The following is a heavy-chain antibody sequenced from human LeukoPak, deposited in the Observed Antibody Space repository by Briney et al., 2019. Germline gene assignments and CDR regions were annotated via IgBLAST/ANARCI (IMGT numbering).Heavy chain of an antibody. J-gene: IGHJ4*02. Sequence: GSSVKVSCKASGGTFSSYAISWVRQAPGQGLEWMGGIIPIFGTANYAQKFQGRVTITADKSTSTAYMELSSLRSEDTAVYYCARHTLRPGYDILTGYSYDYWGQGTLVTVSS. CDR3: ARHTLRPGYDILTGYSYDY. V-gene: IGHV1-69*06. CDR2: IIPIFGTA. D-gene: IGHD3-9*01. CDR1: GGTFSSYA.